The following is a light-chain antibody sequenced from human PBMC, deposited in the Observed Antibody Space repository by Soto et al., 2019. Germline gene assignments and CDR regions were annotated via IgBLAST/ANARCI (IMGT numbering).Light chain of an antibody. CDR2: GNN. V-gene: IGLV1-40*01. J-gene: IGLJ3*02. CDR3: QSYDSSLSGVV. CDR1: SSNIGAGYD. Sequence: QLVLTQPPSVSGAPGQRVTISCTGSSSNIGAGYDVHWYQQLPGTAPRLLIYGNNNRPSGVPNRFSASKSDTSASLAITRLQAEDEADYYCQSYDSSLSGVVFGGGTKLTVL.